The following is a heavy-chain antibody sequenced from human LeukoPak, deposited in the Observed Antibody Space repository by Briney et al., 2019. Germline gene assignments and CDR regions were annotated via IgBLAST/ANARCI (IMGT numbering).Heavy chain of an antibody. D-gene: IGHD2-15*01. CDR3: ARMAEVHCSGGSCHDDY. CDR2: ISSSSSYI. J-gene: IGHJ4*02. Sequence: PGGSLRLSCAASGFTLSSYSMNWVRQAPGKGLEWVSSISSSSSYIYYADSVKGRFTISRDNAKNSLYLQMNSLRAEDTAVYYCARMAEVHCSGGSCHDDYWSQGTLVTVSS. CDR1: GFTLSSYS. V-gene: IGHV3-21*01.